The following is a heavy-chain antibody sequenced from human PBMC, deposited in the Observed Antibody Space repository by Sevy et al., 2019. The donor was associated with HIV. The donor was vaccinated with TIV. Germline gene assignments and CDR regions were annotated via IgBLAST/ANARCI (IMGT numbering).Heavy chain of an antibody. CDR3: ARDQTGPIAVAGTVDC. V-gene: IGHV3-33*01. CDR1: GFTFTSYG. CDR2: IWYDGSNK. D-gene: IGHD6-19*01. Sequence: GGSLRLSCAASGFTFTSYGMHWVRQAPGKGLEWVAVIWYDGSNKYYADSVKGRFTISRDNSKNTLYLQMNGLRAEDTAVYYCARDQTGPIAVAGTVDCWGQGTLVTVSS. J-gene: IGHJ4*02.